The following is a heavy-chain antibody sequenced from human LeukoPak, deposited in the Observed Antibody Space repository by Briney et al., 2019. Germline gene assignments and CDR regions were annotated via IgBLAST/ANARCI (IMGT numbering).Heavy chain of an antibody. Sequence: GGSLRLSCAASGFTFSSYWMHWVRQAPGKGLAWVSRIDGDGSSTSYADSVKGRFTISRDNAKNTLYLQMNSLRAEDTAVYYCARTIVEAAFDYWGQGTLVTVSS. CDR2: IDGDGSST. V-gene: IGHV3-74*01. CDR1: GFTFSSYW. J-gene: IGHJ4*02. CDR3: ARTIVEAAFDY. D-gene: IGHD1-26*01.